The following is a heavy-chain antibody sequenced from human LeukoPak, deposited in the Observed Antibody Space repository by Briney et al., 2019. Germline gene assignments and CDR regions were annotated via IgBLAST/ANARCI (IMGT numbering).Heavy chain of an antibody. CDR1: GFTFSSYW. CDR3: ARDEYYYDSSGYYHYSDAFDI. CDR2: IKQDGSEK. V-gene: IGHV3-7*01. D-gene: IGHD3-22*01. J-gene: IGHJ3*02. Sequence: GGSLRLSCAASGFTFSSYWMSGVRQAPGKGLEWVANIKQDGSEKYYVDSVKGRFTISRDNAKNSLYVQMNSLRAEDTAVYYCARDEYYYDSSGYYHYSDAFDIWGQGTMVTVSS.